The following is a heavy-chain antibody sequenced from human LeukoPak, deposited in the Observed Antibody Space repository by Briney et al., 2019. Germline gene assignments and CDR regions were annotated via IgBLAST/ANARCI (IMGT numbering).Heavy chain of an antibody. Sequence: PGGSLRLSCAASGFSFSSYGMSWFRQAPGKGLEWVSTIYNRDDETHYADFVRGRFFISRDNSNSRLTLHMHDLRVEDTAVYYCERDPSEYEWQRGWYRDFWGQGSQVTISS. CDR3: ERDPSEYEWQRGWYRDF. CDR2: IYNRDDET. V-gene: IGHV3-23*01. J-gene: IGHJ4*02. CDR1: GFSFSSYG. D-gene: IGHD6-19*01.